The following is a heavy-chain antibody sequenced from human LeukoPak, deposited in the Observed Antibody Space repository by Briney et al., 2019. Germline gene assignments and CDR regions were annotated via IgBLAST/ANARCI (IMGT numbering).Heavy chain of an antibody. Sequence: ASVKVSCKASGYTFTNYYIHWVRQAPGQGLEWMGWINPNSGGTNYAQKFQGRVTMTRDTSISTAYMELSRLRSDDTAVYYCAQEVNLRGVAGDYWGQGTLVTVCS. CDR2: INPNSGGT. J-gene: IGHJ4*02. CDR3: AQEVNLRGVAGDY. CDR1: GYTFTNYY. D-gene: IGHD6-19*01. V-gene: IGHV1-2*02.